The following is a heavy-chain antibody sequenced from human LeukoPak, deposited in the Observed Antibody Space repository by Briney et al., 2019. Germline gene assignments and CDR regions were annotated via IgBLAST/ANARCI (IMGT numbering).Heavy chain of an antibody. CDR3: ARESYGSGSSSVDRVDY. Sequence: SETLSLTCTVSGGSISSYYWSWIRQPAGKGLEWIGRIYTSGSTNYNPSLKSRVTMSVDTSKNQFSLKLSSVTAADTAVYYCARESYGSGSSSVDRVDYWGQGTLVTVSS. D-gene: IGHD3-10*01. CDR2: IYTSGST. J-gene: IGHJ4*02. V-gene: IGHV4-4*07. CDR1: GGSISSYY.